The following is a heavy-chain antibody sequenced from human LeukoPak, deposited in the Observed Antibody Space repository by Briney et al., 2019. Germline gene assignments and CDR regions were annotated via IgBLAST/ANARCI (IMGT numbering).Heavy chain of an antibody. Sequence: GGSLRLSCAASGFTFSSYDMSWVRQAPGKGLEWVTAISGSGGSTYYADSVKGRFTISRDNSKNTLYLQMNSLRAEDTAVYYCERGPLAACPYWGQGTLVTVSS. CDR3: ERGPLAACPY. D-gene: IGHD6-6*01. V-gene: IGHV3-23*01. CDR2: ISGSGGST. CDR1: GFTFSSYD. J-gene: IGHJ4*02.